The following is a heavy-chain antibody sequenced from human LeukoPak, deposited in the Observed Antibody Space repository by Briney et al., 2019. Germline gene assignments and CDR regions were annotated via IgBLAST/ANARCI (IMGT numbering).Heavy chain of an antibody. CDR3: ARGAPYGAKQWLTTHYFDY. CDR1: GGSISSSSYY. J-gene: IGHJ4*02. Sequence: SETLSLTCTVSGGSISSSSYYWGWIRQPPGKGLEWIGSIYYSGSTYYNPSLKSRVTISVDTSKNQFSLKLSSVTAADTAVYYCARGAPYGAKQWLTTHYFDYWGQGTLVTVSS. V-gene: IGHV4-39*01. D-gene: IGHD6-19*01. CDR2: IYYSGST.